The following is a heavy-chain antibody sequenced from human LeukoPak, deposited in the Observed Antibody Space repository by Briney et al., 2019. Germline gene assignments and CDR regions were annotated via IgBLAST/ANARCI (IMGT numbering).Heavy chain of an antibody. D-gene: IGHD3-22*01. CDR3: ARHGAPDYYDSSGYYYVWFDP. Sequence: GESLKISCKGSGYSFTSYWIGWVRQMPGNGLEWMGIIYPGDSDTRYSPSFQDQVTISADKSISTAYLQWSSLKASDTAMYYCARHGAPDYYDSSGYYYVWFDPWGQGTLVTVSS. J-gene: IGHJ5*02. V-gene: IGHV5-51*01. CDR2: IYPGDSDT. CDR1: GYSFTSYW.